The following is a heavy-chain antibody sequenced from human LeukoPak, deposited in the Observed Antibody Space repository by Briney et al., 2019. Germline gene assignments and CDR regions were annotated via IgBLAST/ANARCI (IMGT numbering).Heavy chain of an antibody. CDR1: GDAVSSSSRY. CDR3: ARQGYSSNWYRFDY. D-gene: IGHD6-13*01. CDR2: MYYGGST. Sequence: SETLSLTCTVSGDAVSSSSRYWGWVRLPPGKGLEWIGSMYYGGSTYYNPSLKSRVTISAGTSKNQFSLKLSSVTAADTALYYCARQGYSSNWYRFDYWGQGTLVTVSS. J-gene: IGHJ4*02. V-gene: IGHV4-39*01.